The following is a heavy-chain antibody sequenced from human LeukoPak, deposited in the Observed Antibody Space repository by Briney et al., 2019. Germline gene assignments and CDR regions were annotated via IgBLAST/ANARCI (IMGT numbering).Heavy chain of an antibody. Sequence: SETLSPTCAVYGGSFSGYSWSWIRQPPGKGLEWIGEINHSGSTNYNPSLKSRVTISVDTSKNQLSLKLSSVTAADTAVYYCASSTIFGVVANWFDPWGQGTLVTVSS. V-gene: IGHV4-34*01. CDR1: GGSFSGYS. CDR2: INHSGST. J-gene: IGHJ5*02. CDR3: ASSTIFGVVANWFDP. D-gene: IGHD3-3*01.